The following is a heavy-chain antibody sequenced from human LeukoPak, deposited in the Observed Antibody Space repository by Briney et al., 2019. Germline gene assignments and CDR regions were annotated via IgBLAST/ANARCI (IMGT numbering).Heavy chain of an antibody. CDR1: GFTFSSYA. D-gene: IGHD3-16*02. CDR2: ISYDGSNK. V-gene: IGHV3-30*04. CDR3: ASSYDYVWGSYHYGAFDI. J-gene: IGHJ3*02. Sequence: GRSLRLSCAASGFTFSSYAMHWVRQAPGKGLEWVAVISYDGSNKYYADSVKGRFTISRDNSKNTLYLQMNGLRAEDTAVYYCASSYDYVWGSYHYGAFDIWGQGTMVTVSS.